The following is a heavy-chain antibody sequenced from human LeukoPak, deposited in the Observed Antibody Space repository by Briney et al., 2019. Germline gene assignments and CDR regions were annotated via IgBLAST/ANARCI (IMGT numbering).Heavy chain of an antibody. CDR2: IIPILGIA. CDR3: ATYSAVAGTGY. V-gene: IGHV1-69*04. Sequence: SVKVSCKASGGTFSSYAISWVRQAPGQGLEWMGRIIPILGIANYAQKFQGRVTITADKSTSTAYMELSSLRSEDTAVYYCATYSAVAGTGYWGQGTLVTVSS. CDR1: GGTFSSYA. D-gene: IGHD6-19*01. J-gene: IGHJ4*02.